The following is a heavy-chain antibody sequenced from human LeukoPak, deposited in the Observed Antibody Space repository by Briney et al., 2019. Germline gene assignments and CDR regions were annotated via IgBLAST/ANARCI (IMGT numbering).Heavy chain of an antibody. D-gene: IGHD3-16*01. CDR1: GFIFNNYG. J-gene: IGHJ4*02. CDR3: ARDSIRTNWDYFDY. Sequence: PGGSLRLSCAASGFIFNNYGLIWVRQAPGKGLEWVANIKQDGSEKYYVDSVKGRFTISRDNAKNSLYLQMNSLRAEDTAVYYCARDSIRTNWDYFDYWGQGTLVTVSS. CDR2: IKQDGSEK. V-gene: IGHV3-7*01.